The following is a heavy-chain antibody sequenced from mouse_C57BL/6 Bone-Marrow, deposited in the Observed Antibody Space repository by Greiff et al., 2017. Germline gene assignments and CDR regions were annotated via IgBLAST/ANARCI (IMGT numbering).Heavy chain of an antibody. D-gene: IGHD1-1*01. CDR1: GYTFTSYW. CDR2: IHPNSGST. J-gene: IGHJ2*01. Sequence: QVQLKQPGAELVKPGASVKLSCKASGYTFTSYWMHWVKQRPGQGLEWIGMIHPNSGSTNYNEKFKSKATLTVDKSSSTAYMQLSSLTSEDSAVYYCGAPSTVVARVDYWGQGTTLTVSS. V-gene: IGHV1-64*01. CDR3: GAPSTVVARVDY.